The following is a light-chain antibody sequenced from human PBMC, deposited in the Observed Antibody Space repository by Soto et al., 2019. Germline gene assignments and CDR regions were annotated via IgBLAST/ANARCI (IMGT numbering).Light chain of an antibody. CDR1: SSDVGGYNY. Sequence: QSALTQPASVSGSPGQSITISCTGTSSDVGGYNYVSWYQHHPGKAPKLLIYDVSNRPSGVSNRFSGSKSDNTASLTISGLQPEDEADNYYSSYTTSNARQIVFGTGTKLTVL. CDR3: SSYTTSNARQIV. J-gene: IGLJ1*01. CDR2: DVS. V-gene: IGLV2-14*03.